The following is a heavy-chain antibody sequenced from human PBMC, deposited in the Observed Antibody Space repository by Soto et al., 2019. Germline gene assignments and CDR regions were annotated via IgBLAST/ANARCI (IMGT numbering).Heavy chain of an antibody. Sequence: SETLSLTCTVSGGSISDISYCWGWIRQPPGKGLQWIGCMFYSGATYYNPSLKNRVTLSVDTSNNEFSLKLVSATAPDTAVYYCARHKSGSDWLDPWGQGTLVTVSS. CDR2: MFYSGAT. D-gene: IGHD2-15*01. CDR3: ARHKSGSDWLDP. CDR1: GGSISDISYC. J-gene: IGHJ5*02. V-gene: IGHV4-39*01.